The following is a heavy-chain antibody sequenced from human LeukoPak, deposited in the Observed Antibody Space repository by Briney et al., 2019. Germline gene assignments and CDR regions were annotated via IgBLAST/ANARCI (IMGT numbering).Heavy chain of an antibody. Sequence: SETLSLTCTVSGGSISSYYWSWIRQPPGKGLEWIGYIYYSGSTNYDPSLKSRVTISVDTSKNQFSLKLSSVTAADTAVYYCAVTLGYCSSTSCYTDYYYYGMDVWGQGTTVTVSS. CDR3: AVTLGYCSSTSCYTDYYYYGMDV. J-gene: IGHJ6*02. CDR1: GGSISSYY. CDR2: IYYSGST. D-gene: IGHD2-2*02. V-gene: IGHV4-59*01.